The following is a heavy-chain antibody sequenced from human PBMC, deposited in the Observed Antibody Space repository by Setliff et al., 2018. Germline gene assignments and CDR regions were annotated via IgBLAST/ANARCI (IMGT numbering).Heavy chain of an antibody. D-gene: IGHD6-13*01. V-gene: IGHV3-48*01. Sequence: GGSLRLSCAASGFTFSTKSFNWVRQAPGKGLEWVSYINVERSALFYADSVKGRFTISRDNSKNTLYLQMDSLRVEDTAVYYCVRGEMFSISPRADWGQGTQVTVSS. CDR2: INVERSAL. CDR1: GFTFSTKS. J-gene: IGHJ4*02. CDR3: VRGEMFSISPRAD.